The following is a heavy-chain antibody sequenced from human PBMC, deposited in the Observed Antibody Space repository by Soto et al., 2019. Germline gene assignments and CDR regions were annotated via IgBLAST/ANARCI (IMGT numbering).Heavy chain of an antibody. J-gene: IGHJ5*02. CDR1: EDTLSSYA. D-gene: IGHD3-22*01. CDR3: VREGYYDSSGYYPGWVDP. Sequence: QVQLVQSGAEVKKPGSSVKVSCKASEDTLSSYAISWVRQAPGQGLEWMGGIIPFSGTANYAQKFQGRVTITADKSTSTAYRELSSLRSEDTAVYYCVREGYYDSSGYYPGWVDPWGQGTLVTVSS. V-gene: IGHV1-69*06. CDR2: IIPFSGTA.